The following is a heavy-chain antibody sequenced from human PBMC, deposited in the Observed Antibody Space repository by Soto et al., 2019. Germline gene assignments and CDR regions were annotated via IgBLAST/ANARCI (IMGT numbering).Heavy chain of an antibody. V-gene: IGHV1-3*04. Sequence: ASVKVSCKASGYAFSSYAMHWVRQAPGQRLEWMGWINIGSGNTEYSQNFQDRITITRDKSTSTAYMELSSLRSEDTAVYYCARWSGSYLAFDYWGQGTLVTVSS. CDR2: INIGSGNT. D-gene: IGHD1-26*01. J-gene: IGHJ4*02. CDR3: ARWSGSYLAFDY. CDR1: GYAFSSYA.